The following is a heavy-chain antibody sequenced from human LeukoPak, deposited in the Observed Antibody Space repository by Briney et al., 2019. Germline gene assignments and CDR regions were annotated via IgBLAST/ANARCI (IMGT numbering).Heavy chain of an antibody. CDR2: IYHSGST. D-gene: IGHD6-19*01. J-gene: IGHJ6*02. CDR1: GGSISSSNW. CDR3: ARRVAAYYYYGMDV. V-gene: IGHV4-4*02. Sequence: PSGTLSLTCAVSGGSISSSNWWSWARQPPGKGLEWIGEIYHSGSTNYNPSLKSRVTISVDKSKNQFSLKLSSVTAADTAVYYCARRVAAYYYYGMDVWGQGTTVTVSS.